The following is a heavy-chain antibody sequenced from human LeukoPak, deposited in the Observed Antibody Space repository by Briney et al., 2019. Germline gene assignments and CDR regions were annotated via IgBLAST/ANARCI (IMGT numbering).Heavy chain of an antibody. CDR1: GFTFSSYA. Sequence: GRSLRLSCAASGFTFSSYAMHWLRQAPGKGLEWVAVISYDGSHQYYADSVKGRFTISRDNSKNTLYLQMSSLKTEDTAMYYCAKDRVFNYAYEAYFEYWGQGSLVTVSS. J-gene: IGHJ4*02. D-gene: IGHD3-16*01. CDR2: ISYDGSHQ. CDR3: AKDRVFNYAYEAYFEY. V-gene: IGHV3-30*18.